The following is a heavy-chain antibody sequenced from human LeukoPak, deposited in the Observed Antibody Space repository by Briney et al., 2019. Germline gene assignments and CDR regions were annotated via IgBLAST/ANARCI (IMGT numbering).Heavy chain of an antibody. CDR3: AKCRGSSWSDYFDY. D-gene: IGHD6-13*01. Sequence: GGSLRLSCAASGFTFSSYAMHWVRQAPGKGLEWVSAISDSGGSTYYADSVKGRFTISRDNSRNTLYLQMNTLRAEDTAVYYCAKCRGSSWSDYFDYWGQGTLVTVSS. J-gene: IGHJ4*02. CDR2: ISDSGGST. CDR1: GFTFSSYA. V-gene: IGHV3-23*01.